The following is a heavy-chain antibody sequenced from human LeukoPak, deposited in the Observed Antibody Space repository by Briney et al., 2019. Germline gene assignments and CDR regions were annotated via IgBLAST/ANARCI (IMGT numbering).Heavy chain of an antibody. CDR3: VKGFTRAIYYFDY. D-gene: IGHD3-10*01. Sequence: GGSLRLSCAASGFIFSDYALNWVRQAPGKGLEWVSSISDSGSTTYYADSVKGRFTISRDSSKSTLYLQMNSLRAEDAAVYYCVKGFTRAIYYFDYWGQGTLVTVSS. CDR1: GFIFSDYA. V-gene: IGHV3-23*01. CDR2: ISDSGSTT. J-gene: IGHJ4*02.